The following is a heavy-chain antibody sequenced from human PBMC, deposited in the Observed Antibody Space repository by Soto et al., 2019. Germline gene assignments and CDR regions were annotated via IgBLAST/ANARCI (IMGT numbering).Heavy chain of an antibody. Sequence: EVQLVESGGGLVKPGGSLRLSCAASGFTFSSYSMNWVRQAPGKGLEWVSSISSSSSYIYYADSVKGRFTISRDNAKNSLYLQINSLRAEDTAVYYCARLNSYYYGMDVWGQGTTVTVSS. CDR2: ISSSSSYI. CDR1: GFTFSSYS. CDR3: ARLNSYYYGMDV. J-gene: IGHJ6*02. V-gene: IGHV3-21*01.